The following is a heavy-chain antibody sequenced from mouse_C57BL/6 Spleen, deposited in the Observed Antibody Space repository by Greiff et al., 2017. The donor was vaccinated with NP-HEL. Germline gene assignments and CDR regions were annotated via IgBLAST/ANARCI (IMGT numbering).Heavy chain of an antibody. V-gene: IGHV1-55*01. CDR2: IYPGSGST. CDR3: ARSGLPHYYAMDY. D-gene: IGHD2-2*01. J-gene: IGHJ4*01. Sequence: VQLQQPGAELVKPGASVKMSCKASGYTFTSYWITWVKQRPGQGLEWIGDIYPGSGSTNYNEKFKSKATLTVDTSSSTAYKQLSSLTSEDSAVYYCARSGLPHYYAMDYWGQGTSVTVSS. CDR1: GYTFTSYW.